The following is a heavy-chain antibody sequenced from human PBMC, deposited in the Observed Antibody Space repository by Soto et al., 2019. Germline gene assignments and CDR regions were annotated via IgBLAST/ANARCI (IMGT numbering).Heavy chain of an antibody. CDR1: GGTFNTYA. CDR3: AREVQVHTPAFVY. J-gene: IGHJ4*02. CDR2: ISPMFGAA. D-gene: IGHD3-10*01. V-gene: IGHV1-69*19. Sequence: QVQLVQSGAEMKKPGSSVKVSCQSSGGTFNTYAMNWVRQAPGQGPEWMGDISPMFGAANYAPKFQGRVTITAYESTGTSYMQLSSLTSEDTSLYFCAREVQVHTPAFVYGGQGTLVTVSS.